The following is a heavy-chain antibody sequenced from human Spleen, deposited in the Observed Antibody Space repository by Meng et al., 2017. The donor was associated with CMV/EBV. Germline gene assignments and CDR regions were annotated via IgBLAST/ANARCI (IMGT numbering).Heavy chain of an antibody. V-gene: IGHV3-30*04. CDR1: GFTLSGSA. D-gene: IGHD4-17*01. CDR2: ISYDGSNK. CDR3: ARDTGDYVGGAFDI. J-gene: IGHJ3*02. Sequence: GGSLRLSCAASGFTLSGSAVHWVRQASGKGLEWVAVISYDGSNKYYADSVKGRFTISRDNSKNTLYLQMNSLRAEDTAVYYCARDTGDYVGGAFDIWGQGTMVTVSS.